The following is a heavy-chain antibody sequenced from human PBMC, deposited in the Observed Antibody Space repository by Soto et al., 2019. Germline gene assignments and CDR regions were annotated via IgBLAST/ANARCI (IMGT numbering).Heavy chain of an antibody. CDR2: ISYDGSNK. CDR3: ARGQSSIYYDFWSGYYTGGYFDY. Sequence: PGGSLRLSCAASGFTFSSYAMHWVRQAPGKGLEWVAVISYDGSNKYYADSVKGRFTISRDNSKNTLYLQMNSLRAEDTAVYYCARGQSSIYYDFWSGYYTGGYFDYWGQGTLVTVSS. V-gene: IGHV3-30-3*01. CDR1: GFTFSSYA. D-gene: IGHD3-3*01. J-gene: IGHJ4*02.